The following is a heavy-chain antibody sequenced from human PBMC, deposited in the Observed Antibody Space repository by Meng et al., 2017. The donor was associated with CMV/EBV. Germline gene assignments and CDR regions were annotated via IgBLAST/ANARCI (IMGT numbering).Heavy chain of an antibody. J-gene: IGHJ4*02. V-gene: IGHV3-33*06. D-gene: IGHD2-21*01. CDR3: AKDRSVNCGGDCPNSD. Sequence: GESLKISCAASGFTFSSYSMNWVRQAPGKGLEWVAVIWYDGSNKYYADSVKGRFTISRDNSKNTLYLQMNSLRAEDTAVYYCAKDRSVNCGGDCPNSDWGQGTLDTVSS. CDR1: GFTFSSYS. CDR2: IWYDGSNK.